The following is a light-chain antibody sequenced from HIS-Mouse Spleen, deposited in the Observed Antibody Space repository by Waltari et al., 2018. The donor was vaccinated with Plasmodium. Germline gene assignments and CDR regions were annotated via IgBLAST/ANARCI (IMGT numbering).Light chain of an antibody. CDR2: EVS. V-gene: IGLV2-8*01. J-gene: IGLJ2*01. Sequence: QSALTQPPSASGSPGPSVTISCPGTSSDVGRYDYVSWYQPHPGKAPKLMIYEVSKRPSGVPDRFSGSKSGNTASLTVSGLQAEDEADYYCSSYAGSNNLVFGGGTKLTVL. CDR1: SSDVGRYDY. CDR3: SSYAGSNNLV.